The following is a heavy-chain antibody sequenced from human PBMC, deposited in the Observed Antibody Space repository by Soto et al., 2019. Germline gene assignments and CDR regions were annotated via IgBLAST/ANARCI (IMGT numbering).Heavy chain of an antibody. J-gene: IGHJ4*02. V-gene: IGHV4-59*01. Sequence: QVQLQESGPGLVKPSETLSLTCSVSGVSISNYYWSWIRQPPGKGLEWIAYIFYSGSTNYNPSLRSRVTISMDMSKNQFSLTLSSVTAADTGVYSCARVGGFGESQYWGQGTLVTVSS. CDR1: GVSISNYY. CDR2: IFYSGST. CDR3: ARVGGFGESQY. D-gene: IGHD3-10*01.